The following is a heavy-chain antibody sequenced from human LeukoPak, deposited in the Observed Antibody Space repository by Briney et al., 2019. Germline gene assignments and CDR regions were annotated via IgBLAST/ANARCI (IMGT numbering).Heavy chain of an antibody. D-gene: IGHD2-15*01. V-gene: IGHV3-15*01. CDR3: TTHGAVGYCSGGSCPTLFFVDY. CDR1: GFTFSNAR. J-gene: IGHJ4*02. CDR2: IKSKTDGGTT. Sequence: GGSLRLSCAASGFTFSNARMSWVRQAPGRGLEWVGRIKSKTDGGTTDYAAPVKGRFTISRDDAKNTLYLQMNSLKTEDTAVYYCTTHGAVGYCSGGSCPTLFFVDYWGQGTLVTVSS.